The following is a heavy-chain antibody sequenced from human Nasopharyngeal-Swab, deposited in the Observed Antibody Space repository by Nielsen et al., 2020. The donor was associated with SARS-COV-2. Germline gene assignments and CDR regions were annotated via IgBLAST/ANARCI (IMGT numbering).Heavy chain of an antibody. J-gene: IGHJ4*02. V-gene: IGHV3-48*03. CDR1: KFTFSSYE. D-gene: IGHD3-22*01. CDR3: ASSPFITVMERALDH. CDR2: ISSSGSTT. Sequence: GESLKISCAASKFTFSSYEMNWVRQAPGKGLEWVSYISSSGSTTYYADSVKGRFTISRDNTKNSLFQQMNSLSAEDTAVYYCASSPFITVMERALDHWGQGTLVTVSS.